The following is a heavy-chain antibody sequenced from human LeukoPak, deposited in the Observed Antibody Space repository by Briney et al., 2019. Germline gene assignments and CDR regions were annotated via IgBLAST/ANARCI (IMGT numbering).Heavy chain of an antibody. D-gene: IGHD3-3*01. J-gene: IGHJ4*02. CDR1: GFTFSSYS. Sequence: KTGGSLRLSCAASGFTFSSYSMNWVRQAPGKGLEWVSSISSSRSYIYYADSVKGRFTISRDNAKNSLYLQMNSLRAEDTAVYYCARGRVWSGYYRGPYYFDYWGQGTLVTVSS. CDR2: ISSSRSYI. V-gene: IGHV3-21*01. CDR3: ARGRVWSGYYRGPYYFDY.